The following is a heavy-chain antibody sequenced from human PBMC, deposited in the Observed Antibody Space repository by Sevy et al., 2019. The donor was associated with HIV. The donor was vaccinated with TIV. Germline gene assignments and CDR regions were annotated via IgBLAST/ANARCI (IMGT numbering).Heavy chain of an antibody. CDR3: AKGLRGTTTNNWFDP. CDR1: GFLFGTYS. Sequence: GGSLRLSCLASGFLFGTYSMCWVRQAPGKGLEWLSYISGSSRIIHYADSMKGRFTISRDNSKNTLFLQMHSLRAEDTAVYYCAKGLRGTTTNNWFDPWGQGTLVTVSS. D-gene: IGHD4-17*01. CDR2: ISGSSRII. V-gene: IGHV3-48*01. J-gene: IGHJ5*02.